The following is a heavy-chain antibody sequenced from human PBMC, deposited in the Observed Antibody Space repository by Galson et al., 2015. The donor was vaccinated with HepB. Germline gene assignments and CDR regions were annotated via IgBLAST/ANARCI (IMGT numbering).Heavy chain of an antibody. CDR1: GYTFTSYY. V-gene: IGHV1-46*01. D-gene: IGHD3-3*01. CDR3: ARGGPILGAVTPNRFDP. Sequence: SVKVSCKASGYTFTSYYMHWVRQAPGQGLEWMGRINPSGGSTSYAQKFQGRVTITRDTSTSTVYMELSSLRSEDTAVYYCARGGPILGAVTPNRFDPWGQGTLVTVSS. CDR2: INPSGGST. J-gene: IGHJ5*02.